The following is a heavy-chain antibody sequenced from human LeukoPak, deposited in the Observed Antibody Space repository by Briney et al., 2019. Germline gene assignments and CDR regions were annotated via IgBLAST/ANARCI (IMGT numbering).Heavy chain of an antibody. CDR1: GYTLTELS. D-gene: IGHD6-19*01. Sequence: ASVKVSCKVSGYTLTELSMHWVRQAPGKGLEWMGGFDPEDGETIYAQKFQGRVTMTEDTSTGTAYMELSSLRSEDTAVYYCATWVQQWLVDDAFDIWGQGTMVTVSS. CDR2: FDPEDGET. CDR3: ATWVQQWLVDDAFDI. J-gene: IGHJ3*02. V-gene: IGHV1-24*01.